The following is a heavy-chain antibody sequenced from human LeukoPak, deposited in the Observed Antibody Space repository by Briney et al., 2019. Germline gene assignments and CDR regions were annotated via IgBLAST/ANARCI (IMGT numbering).Heavy chain of an antibody. J-gene: IGHJ4*02. Sequence: PGGSLRLSCAASGFTFSNYALGWVRRAPGKGLEWVSVISGSGANTYYANSVRGRFTISRDNSRNTLYLQVSSLGADDTGLYYCAKDMGRGGGAVIDYWGQGTLVTVSS. V-gene: IGHV3-23*01. CDR3: AKDMGRGGGAVIDY. D-gene: IGHD2-21*01. CDR1: GFTFSNYA. CDR2: ISGSGANT.